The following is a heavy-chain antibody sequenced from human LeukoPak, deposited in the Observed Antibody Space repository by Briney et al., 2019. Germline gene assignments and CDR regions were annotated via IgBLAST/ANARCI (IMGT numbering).Heavy chain of an antibody. CDR1: GYTFTGYY. V-gene: IGHV1-2*02. CDR3: AANVETGRGDFDI. D-gene: IGHD1-14*01. Sequence: ASVQVSCKASGYTFTGYYMHWVPQAPGQGLEWMGWINPNNGDTDYAQKFQGRVTMTRDTSMDTAYMQVTGLRYDDTAVYYCAANVETGRGDFDIWGQGTLVTVSS. CDR2: INPNNGDT. J-gene: IGHJ3*02.